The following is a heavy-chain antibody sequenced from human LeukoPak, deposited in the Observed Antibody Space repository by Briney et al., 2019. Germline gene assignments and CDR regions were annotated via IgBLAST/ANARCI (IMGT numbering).Heavy chain of an antibody. CDR3: ARSTIFGVVTASPYYYYMDV. Sequence: SETLSLTCAVYGGSSSGYYWSWIRQPPGKGLEWIGEINHSGSTNYSPSLKSRVTTSVDTSKNQFSLKLSSVTAADTAVYYCARSTIFGVVTASPYYYYMDVWGKGTTVTVSS. CDR1: GGSSSGYY. D-gene: IGHD3-3*01. CDR2: INHSGST. J-gene: IGHJ6*03. V-gene: IGHV4-34*01.